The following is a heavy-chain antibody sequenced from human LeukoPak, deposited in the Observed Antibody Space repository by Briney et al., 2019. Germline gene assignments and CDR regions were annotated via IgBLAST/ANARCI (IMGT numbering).Heavy chain of an antibody. V-gene: IGHV3-30*04. CDR2: ISYDGSNK. CDR3: ARARVFDY. J-gene: IGHJ4*02. Sequence: GRSLRLSCAASGFTFSSYAMHWVRQAPGKGLEWVAVISYDGSNKYYADSVKGRFTISRDNSKNTLYPQMNSLRAEDTAVYYCARARVFDYWGQGTLVTVSS. CDR1: GFTFSSYA.